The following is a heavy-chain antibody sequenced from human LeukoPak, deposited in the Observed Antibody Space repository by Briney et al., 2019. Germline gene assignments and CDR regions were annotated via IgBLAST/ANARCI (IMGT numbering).Heavy chain of an antibody. D-gene: IGHD3-10*01. CDR2: IDPSDSYT. Sequence: GESLRISCKGSGSSFSSQRSSWVRQMPGKGLEWMGRIDPSDSYTKYSPSFQGHVTFSSDKSISTAYLQWSSLKASDSAMYYRARRQWLGIKGGGFDAADVWGQGTMVTVSS. J-gene: IGHJ3*01. CDR1: GSSFSSQR. CDR3: ARRQWLGIKGGGFDAADV. V-gene: IGHV5-10-1*01.